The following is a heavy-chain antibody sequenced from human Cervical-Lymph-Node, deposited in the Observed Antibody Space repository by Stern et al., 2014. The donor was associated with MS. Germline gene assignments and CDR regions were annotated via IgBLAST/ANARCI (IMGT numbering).Heavy chain of an antibody. CDR3: ARDYGDYAFDY. J-gene: IGHJ4*02. CDR2: IYPGDSDT. D-gene: IGHD4-17*01. CDR1: GYSFTANW. Sequence: EVQLEESGAEVKKPGESLKISCKGSGYSFTANWIAWVRQMPGKGLEWMGIIYPGDSDTRYSPSFQCQVTISADKSISTAYLQWSSLKASDTAMYYCARDYGDYAFDYWGQGTLVTVSS. V-gene: IGHV5-51*01.